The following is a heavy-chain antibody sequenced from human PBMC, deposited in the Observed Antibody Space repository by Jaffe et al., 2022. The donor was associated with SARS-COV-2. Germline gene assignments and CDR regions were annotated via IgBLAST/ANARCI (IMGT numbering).Heavy chain of an antibody. CDR1: GGSFSGYY. Sequence: QVQLQQWGAGLLKPSETLSLTCAVYGGSFSGYYWSWIRQPPGKGLEWIGEINHSGSTNYNPSLKSRVTISVDTSKNQFSLKLSSVTAADTAVYYCARVARFLEWRKDAFDIWGQGTMVTVSS. V-gene: IGHV4-34*01. CDR3: ARVARFLEWRKDAFDI. D-gene: IGHD3-3*01. J-gene: IGHJ3*02. CDR2: INHSGST.